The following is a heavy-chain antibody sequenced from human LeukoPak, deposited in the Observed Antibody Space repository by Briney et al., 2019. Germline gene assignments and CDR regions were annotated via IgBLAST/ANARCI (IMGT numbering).Heavy chain of an antibody. Sequence: GASVKVSCKASGYTFTYYYMHWVRQAPGQRLEWMGWINPNSGGTNYAQKFQGRVTMTRDTSISTAYMELSRLRSDDTDVYYCARIGYDWGYFDYWGQGTLVTVSS. CDR3: ARIGYDWGYFDY. V-gene: IGHV1-2*02. CDR1: GYTFTYYY. CDR2: INPNSGGT. J-gene: IGHJ4*02. D-gene: IGHD5-12*01.